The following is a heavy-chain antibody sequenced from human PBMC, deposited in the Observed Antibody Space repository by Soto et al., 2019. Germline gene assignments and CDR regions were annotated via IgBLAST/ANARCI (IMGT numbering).Heavy chain of an antibody. J-gene: IGHJ4*02. D-gene: IGHD3-9*01. Sequence: GASVKVSCKASGYTFTSYAMHWVRQAPGQRLEWMGWINAGNGNTKYSQKFQGRVTITRDTSASTAYMELSSLRSEDTAVYYCARDLLYDILTGGEDFDYWGQGTLVTVSS. CDR3: ARDLLYDILTGGEDFDY. V-gene: IGHV1-3*01. CDR2: INAGNGNT. CDR1: GYTFTSYA.